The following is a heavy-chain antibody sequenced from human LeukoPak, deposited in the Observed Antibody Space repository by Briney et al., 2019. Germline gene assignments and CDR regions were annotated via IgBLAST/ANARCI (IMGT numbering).Heavy chain of an antibody. J-gene: IGHJ5*02. CDR2: IYYSGST. CDR1: GGSISSYY. CDR3: ARDLGRLAEVGSWIDP. Sequence: SETLSLTCTVSGGSISSYYWSWIRQPPGKGLEWIGYIYYSGSTNYNPSLKSRVTISVDTSKNQFSLKLSSVTAADTAVYYCARDLGRLAEVGSWIDPWGQGTLVTVSS. D-gene: IGHD1-26*01. V-gene: IGHV4-59*01.